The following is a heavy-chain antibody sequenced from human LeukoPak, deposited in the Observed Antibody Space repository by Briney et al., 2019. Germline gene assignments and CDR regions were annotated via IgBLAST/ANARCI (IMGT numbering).Heavy chain of an antibody. CDR2: ISGSGGST. D-gene: IGHD3-10*01. V-gene: IGHV3-23*01. J-gene: IGHJ5*02. CDR3: ANVVRVVKGGFDP. Sequence: GGTLRLSCAASGYTFRSNAMRWVRQAPGKGLEWVSDISGSGGSTYYADSVECRFPMSRDNSKNTLYLQMNSLRAEDTAVYFFANVVRVVKGGFDPWGQGTLVTVSS. CDR1: GYTFRSNA.